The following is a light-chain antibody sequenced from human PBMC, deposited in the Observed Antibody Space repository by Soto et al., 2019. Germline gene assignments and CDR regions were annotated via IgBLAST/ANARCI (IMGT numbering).Light chain of an antibody. CDR2: GAS. CDR3: QQYNNWPPIT. Sequence: IVMTQSPATLSVYTKERATLSCRASQSVSSNLAWYQQKPGQAPRLLIYGASTRATGIPARFSGSGSGTEFTLTIGSLQSEDFAVYYCQQYNNWPPITFGQGTRLEI. CDR1: QSVSSN. V-gene: IGKV3-15*01. J-gene: IGKJ5*01.